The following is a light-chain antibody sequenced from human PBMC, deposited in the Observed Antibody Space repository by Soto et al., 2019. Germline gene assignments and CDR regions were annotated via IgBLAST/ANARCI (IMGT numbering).Light chain of an antibody. Sequence: EIVLTQSPGTLSLSPGDGATLSCRASQSVSSTYLAWYQQKPGQAPRLLIYGASNRATGIPDRFRGSGSGTDFTLTISRLEPEDFAVYYCQQYGGSMTFGQGTRLAIE. J-gene: IGKJ5*01. V-gene: IGKV3-20*01. CDR1: QSVSSTY. CDR2: GAS. CDR3: QQYGGSMT.